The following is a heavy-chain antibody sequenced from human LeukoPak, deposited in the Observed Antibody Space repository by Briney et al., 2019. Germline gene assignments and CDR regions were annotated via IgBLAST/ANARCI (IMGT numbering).Heavy chain of an antibody. CDR2: IYYSGST. CDR1: GYSISISNW. Sequence: SETLSLTCVVSGYSISISNWWGWIRQSPGKGLEWIGYIYYSGSTYYNPSFESRVTMSVDTPKNQFSLRLTSVTAVDTAVYFCVRLNGSDFFDYWGQGSLVTVSS. V-gene: IGHV4-28*01. CDR3: VRLNGSDFFDY. J-gene: IGHJ4*02.